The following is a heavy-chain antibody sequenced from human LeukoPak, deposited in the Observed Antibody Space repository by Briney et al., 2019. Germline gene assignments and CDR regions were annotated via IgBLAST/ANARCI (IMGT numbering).Heavy chain of an antibody. J-gene: IGHJ4*02. CDR3: ARDAGVSSGYDY. Sequence: ASVKVSCKASGYTFTGYYMHWVRQALGQGLEWMGWINPNSDGTNYAQKFQGRVTMTRDTSISTAYMELSRLRSDDTAVYCCARDAGVSSGYDYWGQGTLVTVSS. D-gene: IGHD6-19*01. CDR2: INPNSDGT. V-gene: IGHV1-2*02. CDR1: GYTFTGYY.